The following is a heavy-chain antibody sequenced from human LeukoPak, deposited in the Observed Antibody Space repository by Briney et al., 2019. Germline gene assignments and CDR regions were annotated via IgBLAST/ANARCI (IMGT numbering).Heavy chain of an antibody. Sequence: GESLKISCKGSGYSFSSYWIGWVRPMPGKGLEWMGIIYPGDSDTRYSPSFQGQVTISADKSISTAYLQWSSLKASDTAMYYCARRLSPALDGMDVWGQGTTVTVSS. CDR3: ARRLSPALDGMDV. CDR2: IYPGDSDT. D-gene: IGHD2-15*01. V-gene: IGHV5-51*01. CDR1: GYSFSSYW. J-gene: IGHJ6*02.